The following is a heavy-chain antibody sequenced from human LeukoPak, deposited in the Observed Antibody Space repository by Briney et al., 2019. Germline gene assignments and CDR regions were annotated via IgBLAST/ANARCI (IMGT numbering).Heavy chain of an antibody. D-gene: IGHD1-26*01. Sequence: GRSLRLSCAASGFTFNSYTMHWVRQAPGKGLEWVSVISYDGTNKYYGDSVKGRFTISRDNSKNTLYLQMSSLRAEDTAVYYCAKDGGTHFDHWGQGTLVTVSS. CDR1: GFTFNSYT. V-gene: IGHV3-30*04. CDR2: ISYDGTNK. CDR3: AKDGGTHFDH. J-gene: IGHJ4*02.